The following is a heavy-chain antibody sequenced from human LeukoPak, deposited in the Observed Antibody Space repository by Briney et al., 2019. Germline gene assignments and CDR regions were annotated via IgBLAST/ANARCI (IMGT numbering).Heavy chain of an antibody. J-gene: IGHJ5*02. CDR2: IIPIFGTA. CDR1: GYTFTSYG. V-gene: IGHV1-69*05. Sequence: ASVTVSCKASGYTFTSYGISWVRQAPGQGLEWMGGIIPIFGTANYAQKFQGRVTITTDESTRTAYMELSSLRSEDTAVYYCARTITIFGVVIQVPKYNWFDPWGQGTLVTVSS. D-gene: IGHD3-3*01. CDR3: ARTITIFGVVIQVPKYNWFDP.